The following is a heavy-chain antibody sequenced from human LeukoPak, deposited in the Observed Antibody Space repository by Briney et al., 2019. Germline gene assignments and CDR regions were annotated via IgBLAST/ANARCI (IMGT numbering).Heavy chain of an antibody. J-gene: IGHJ4*02. CDR1: GGSISSYN. V-gene: IGHV4-59*01. CDR2: IYYSGST. D-gene: IGHD6-19*01. Sequence: SETLSLTCTVSGGSISSYNWSWIRQPPGKGLEWIGYIYYSGSTNYNPSLKSPVTISVDTSKNQFSLKLSSVTAADTAVYYCAKGVIGVAGNFYFDYWGQGTLVTVSS. CDR3: AKGVIGVAGNFYFDY.